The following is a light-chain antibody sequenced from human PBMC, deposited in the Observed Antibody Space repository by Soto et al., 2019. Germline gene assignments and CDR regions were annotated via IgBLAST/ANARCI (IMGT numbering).Light chain of an antibody. V-gene: IGKV1-5*03. J-gene: IGKJ1*01. CDR1: QSISTW. CDR3: QQYNSS. Sequence: DIQMTQSPSTLSASVGDRVTITCRASQSISTWLAWYQQKPGKAPKLLIYKASSLESGVPSRFSGSGSGTDFTITISSLQPDDFATHYCQQYNSSFGQGTKVEI. CDR2: KAS.